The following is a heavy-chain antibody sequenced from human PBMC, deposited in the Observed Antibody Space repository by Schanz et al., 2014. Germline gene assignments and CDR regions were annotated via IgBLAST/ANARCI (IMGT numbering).Heavy chain of an antibody. V-gene: IGHV3-23*04. CDR3: ARDRGYCSGGSCLTFDY. D-gene: IGHD2-15*01. CDR2: LSGSGGST. Sequence: VQLVESGGGVVQPGGSLRLSCAASGFTFSSYAMSWVRQGPGKGLEWVSALSGSGGSTYYADSVKGRFTISRDNSKNTLYLQMNTLRAEDTAVYYCARDRGYCSGGSCLTFDYWGQGTLVTVSS. J-gene: IGHJ4*02. CDR1: GFTFSSYA.